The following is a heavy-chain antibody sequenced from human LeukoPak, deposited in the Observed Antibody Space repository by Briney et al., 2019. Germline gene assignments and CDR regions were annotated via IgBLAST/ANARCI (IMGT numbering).Heavy chain of an antibody. Sequence: ASVKVSCKASGYTFTSYYMHWVRQAPGQGLEWMGIINPSGGSTSYAQKFQGRVTMTRDMSTSTVYMELSSLRSEDTAVYYRARDPSKTTVTTAGASYYMDVWGKGTTVTVSS. CDR3: ARDPSKTTVTTAGASYYMDV. CDR1: GYTFTSYY. D-gene: IGHD4-17*01. CDR2: INPSGGST. V-gene: IGHV1-46*01. J-gene: IGHJ6*03.